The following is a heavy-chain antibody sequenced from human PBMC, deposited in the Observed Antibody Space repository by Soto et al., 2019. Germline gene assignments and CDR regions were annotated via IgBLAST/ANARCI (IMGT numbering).Heavy chain of an antibody. CDR2: INPNSGGT. J-gene: IGHJ4*02. Sequence: ASVKVSCKASGYTFTGYYMHWVRQAPGQGLEWMGWINPNSGGTNYAQKFQGWVTMTRDTSISTAYMELGRLGSDDTAVYYCARSPPPMYSSSWYFDYWGQGTLVTVSS. V-gene: IGHV1-2*04. D-gene: IGHD6-13*01. CDR1: GYTFTGYY. CDR3: ARSPPPMYSSSWYFDY.